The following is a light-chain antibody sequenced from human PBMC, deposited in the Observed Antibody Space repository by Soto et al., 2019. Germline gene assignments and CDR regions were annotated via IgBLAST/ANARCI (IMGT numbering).Light chain of an antibody. Sequence: DIVMTQSPDSLAVSLGERATINCKSSQSLLYNSNNKNYLAWYQQKTGHPHKVLIFWESTRAFGVPDRFSGSGSGTDFNLTISSLQDEDFAVYYCKQRRKRGFTFGPGTKLALK. J-gene: IGKJ3*01. V-gene: IGKV4-1*01. CDR3: KQRRKRGFT. CDR1: QSLLYNSNNKNY. CDR2: WES.